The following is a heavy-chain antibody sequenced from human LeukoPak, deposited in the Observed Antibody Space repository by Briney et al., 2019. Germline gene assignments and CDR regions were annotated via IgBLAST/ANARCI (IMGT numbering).Heavy chain of an antibody. Sequence: ASVKVSCKASGYTFTGYYMHWVRQAPGQRLEWMGCINPDNGNTKYSQEFQGRVTITRDTSASTAYMELSSLRSEDMAFYYCTLYNYWGQGTLVTVSS. CDR3: TLYNY. CDR1: GYTFTGYY. V-gene: IGHV1-3*03. J-gene: IGHJ4*02. CDR2: INPDNGNT. D-gene: IGHD2-2*02.